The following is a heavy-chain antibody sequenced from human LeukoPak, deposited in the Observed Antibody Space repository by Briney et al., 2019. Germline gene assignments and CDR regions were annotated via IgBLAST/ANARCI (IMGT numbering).Heavy chain of an antibody. CDR1: GGSISSGDYY. Sequence: SETLSLTCTVSGGSISSGDYYWSWIRQPPGKGLEWIGYFYYSGSTYYNPSLKSQVTISVDTSKNQFSLKLSSVTAADTAVYYCARPYYYDSRIDPWGQGTLVTVSS. V-gene: IGHV4-30-4*01. CDR2: FYYSGST. J-gene: IGHJ5*02. CDR3: ARPYYYDSRIDP. D-gene: IGHD3-22*01.